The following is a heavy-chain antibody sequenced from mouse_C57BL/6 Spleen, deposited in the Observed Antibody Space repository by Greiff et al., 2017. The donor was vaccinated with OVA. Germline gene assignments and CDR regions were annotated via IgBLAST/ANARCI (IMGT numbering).Heavy chain of an antibody. Sequence: EVKLVESGAELVRPGASVKLSCTASGFNIKDDYMHWVKQRPEQGLEWIGWIDPENGDTEYASKFQGKATITADTSSNTAYLQLSSLTSEDTAVYYCTTRGNDAMDYWGQGTSVTVSS. CDR2: IDPENGDT. V-gene: IGHV14-4*01. CDR1: GFNIKDDY. D-gene: IGHD2-1*01. CDR3: TTRGNDAMDY. J-gene: IGHJ4*01.